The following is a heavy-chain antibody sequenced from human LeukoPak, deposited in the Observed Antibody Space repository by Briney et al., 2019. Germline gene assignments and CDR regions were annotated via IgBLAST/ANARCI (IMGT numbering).Heavy chain of an antibody. J-gene: IGHJ4*02. CDR3: ARGGIAAAC. Sequence: SETLALTCSVSGGSISSYYWSWIRQPPGKGLEWIGYIYYSGSTNYNPSLKSRVTISVDTSKNQFSLKLSSVTAADTAVYYCARGGIAAACWGQGTLVTVSS. CDR1: GGSISSYY. V-gene: IGHV4-59*01. D-gene: IGHD6-13*01. CDR2: IYYSGST.